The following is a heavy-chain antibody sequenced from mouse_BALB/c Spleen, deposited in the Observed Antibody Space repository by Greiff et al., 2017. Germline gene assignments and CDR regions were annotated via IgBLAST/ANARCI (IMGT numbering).Heavy chain of an antibody. Sequence: EVNVVESGGGLVKPGGSLKLSCAASGFAFSSYDMSWVRQTPEKRLEWVAYISSGGGSTYYPDTVKGRFTISRDNAKNTLYLQMSSLKSEDTAMYYCASPIYYYGSSPFYYAMDYWGQGTSVTVSS. CDR3: ASPIYYYGSSPFYYAMDY. CDR1: GFAFSSYD. J-gene: IGHJ4*01. D-gene: IGHD1-1*01. CDR2: ISSGGGST. V-gene: IGHV5-12-1*01.